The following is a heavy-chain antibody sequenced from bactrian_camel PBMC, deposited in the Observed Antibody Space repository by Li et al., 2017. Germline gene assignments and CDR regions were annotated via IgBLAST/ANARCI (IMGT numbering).Heavy chain of an antibody. CDR2: ISSLGATK. CDR1: GFTFNSGW. Sequence: HVQLVESGGGLVQPGGSLRLSCAASGFTFNSGWMYWVRQAPGKGLEWVSQISSLGATKRYADSVNGRFTISRDNAKNMMYLQMNNLKPEDSNMYYCAAETLDRGRCYRSRLLYTYWGQGTQVTVS. CDR3: AAETLDRGRCYRSRLLYTY. J-gene: IGHJ4*01. V-gene: IGHV3S1*01. D-gene: IGHD2*01.